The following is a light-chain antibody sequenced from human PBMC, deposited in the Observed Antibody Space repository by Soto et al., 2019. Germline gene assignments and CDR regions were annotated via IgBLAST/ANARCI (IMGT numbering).Light chain of an antibody. CDR1: SSDVGYSNY. Sequence: QSVLTQPASVSGSPGQSITISCTGTSSDVGYSNYVSWYQQLPGKAPKLTIYDVSDRPSGVSNRFSGSKSGSTASLTISGLQDEDEADYYCRSYTSSSLYVFGTGTKLTVL. CDR2: DVS. J-gene: IGLJ1*01. CDR3: RSYTSSSLYV. V-gene: IGLV2-14*01.